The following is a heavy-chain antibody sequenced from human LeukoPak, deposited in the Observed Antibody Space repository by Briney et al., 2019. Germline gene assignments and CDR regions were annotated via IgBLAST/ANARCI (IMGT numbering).Heavy chain of an antibody. D-gene: IGHD2-15*01. CDR1: GYTFTSYY. CDR2: INPSGGST. Sequence: ASVKASCKASGYTFTSYYMHWVRQAPGQGLEWMGIINPSGGSTSYAQKFQGRVTMTRDTSTSTVYMELSSLRSEDTAVYYCARDQAFVVVVAATSYYFDYWGQGTLVTVSS. J-gene: IGHJ4*02. V-gene: IGHV1-46*01. CDR3: ARDQAFVVVVAATSYYFDY.